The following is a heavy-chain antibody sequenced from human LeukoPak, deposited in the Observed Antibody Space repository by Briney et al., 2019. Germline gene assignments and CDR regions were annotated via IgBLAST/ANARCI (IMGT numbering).Heavy chain of an antibody. CDR3: ASGSYGQFDS. J-gene: IGHJ4*02. CDR1: GFTFSSYS. V-gene: IGHV3-48*02. D-gene: IGHD5-18*01. CDR2: ISSSSSTI. Sequence: GGSLRLSCAASGFTFSSYSMNWVRQAPGKGLEWVSYISSSSSTIYYADSVKGRFTISRDNAENSLFLQMNSLRDDDTAVYYCASGSYGQFDSWGQGTLVTVSS.